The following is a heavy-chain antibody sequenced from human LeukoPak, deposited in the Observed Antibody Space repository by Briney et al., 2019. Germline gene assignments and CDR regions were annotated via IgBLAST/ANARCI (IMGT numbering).Heavy chain of an antibody. J-gene: IGHJ4*02. CDR3: ARINWNPDY. CDR1: GYSISSGYY. CDR2: IYHSGST. V-gene: IGHV4-38-2*01. Sequence: SETLSLTCAVSGYSISSGYYWGWIRQPPGKGLEWIGSIYHSGSTYYNPSLKSRVTISVDTSKNQFSLKLNSVTAADTAVYYCARINWNPDYWGQGALVTVSS. D-gene: IGHD1-20*01.